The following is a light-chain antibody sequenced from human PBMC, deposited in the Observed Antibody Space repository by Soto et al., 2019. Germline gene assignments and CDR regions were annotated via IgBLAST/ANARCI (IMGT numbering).Light chain of an antibody. V-gene: IGKV3-11*01. J-gene: IGKJ4*01. CDR3: QDRSNWPLLT. CDR1: QNAHTS. Sequence: EVVLTQSPANLSLSPWERATLSCRASQNAHTSLAWYRQKPGQAPRLLIYDAFKRAAGIPARFSGSGSGTDFTLTISSLEPEDSGIYYCQDRSNWPLLTFGGGTKV. CDR2: DAF.